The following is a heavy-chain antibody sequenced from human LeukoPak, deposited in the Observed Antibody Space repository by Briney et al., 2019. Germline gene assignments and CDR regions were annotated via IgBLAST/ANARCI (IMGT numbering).Heavy chain of an antibody. CDR2: TKPDEREK. J-gene: IGHJ4*02. CDR1: GFSFSNYW. V-gene: IGHV3-7*03. D-gene: IGHD3-10*01. CDR3: TRDGEGASHY. Sequence: GGSLRLSCIGSGFSFSNYWMGWIRQAPGKGLEWVANTKPDEREKYYVDSVKGRFTISRDNAKNSLYLQMNSLRVDDTAVYYSTRDGEGASHYWGQGTLVTASS.